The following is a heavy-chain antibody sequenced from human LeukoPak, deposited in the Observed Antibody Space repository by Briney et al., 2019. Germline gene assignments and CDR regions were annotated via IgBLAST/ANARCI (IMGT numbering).Heavy chain of an antibody. V-gene: IGHV4-59*01. CDR2: IYYSGST. Sequence: SETLSLTCTVSGGSISSYYWSWIRQPPGKGLEWIGYIYYSGSTNYNPSLKSRVTISVDTSKNQFSLKLSSVTAADTAVYYCARDYYDILTGVYYFDYWGQGTLVTVSS. CDR1: GGSISSYY. J-gene: IGHJ4*02. CDR3: ARDYYDILTGVYYFDY. D-gene: IGHD3-9*01.